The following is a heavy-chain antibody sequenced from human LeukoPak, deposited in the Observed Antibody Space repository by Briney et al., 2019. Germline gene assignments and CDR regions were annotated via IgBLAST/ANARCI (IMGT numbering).Heavy chain of an antibody. D-gene: IGHD3-10*01. J-gene: IGHJ4*02. CDR2: IVVGSGNT. Sequence: ASVKVSCKASGFTFTSSAVQWVRQARGQRLEWVGWIVVGSGNTNYAQKFQERVTITRDMSTSTAYMELSSLRSEDTAVYYCAADLTMVRGVIKGPVDYWGQGTLVTVSS. CDR1: GFTFTSSA. V-gene: IGHV1-58*01. CDR3: AADLTMVRGVIKGPVDY.